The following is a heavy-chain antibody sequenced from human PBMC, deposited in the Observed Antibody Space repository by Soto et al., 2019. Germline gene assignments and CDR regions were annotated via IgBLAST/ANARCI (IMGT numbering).Heavy chain of an antibody. CDR3: ARAMVRGVGGDYYYYGMDV. V-gene: IGHV5-10-1*01. J-gene: IGHJ6*02. D-gene: IGHD3-10*01. CDR2: IDPSDSYT. Sequence: GESLKISCKGSGYSFTSYWISWVGQMPGKGLEWMGRIDPSDSYTNYSPSFQGHVTISADKSISTAYLQWSSLKASDTAMYYCARAMVRGVGGDYYYYGMDVWGQGTTVTVSS. CDR1: GYSFTSYW.